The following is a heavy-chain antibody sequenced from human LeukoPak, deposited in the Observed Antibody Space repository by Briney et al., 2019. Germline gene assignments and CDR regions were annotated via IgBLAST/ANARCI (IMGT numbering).Heavy chain of an antibody. V-gene: IGHV3-23*01. D-gene: IGHD3/OR15-3a*01. CDR2: IFASGGEI. J-gene: IGHJ4*02. Sequence: PGGSLRLSCAASGFTFSTFAMIWVRQPPGKGLEWVSSIFASGGEIYYADSVRGRFTISRDNSKNTLSLQMNSLRAEDTAIYYCATYRQGLLPFESWGQGTLVTVSS. CDR1: GFTFSTFA. CDR3: ATYRQGLLPFES.